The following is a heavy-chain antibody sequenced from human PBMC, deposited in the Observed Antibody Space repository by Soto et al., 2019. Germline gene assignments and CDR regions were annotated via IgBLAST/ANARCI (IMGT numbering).Heavy chain of an antibody. D-gene: IGHD1-26*01. Sequence: SETLSLTCTVSGGSISSYYWSWIRQPPGKGLEWIGYIYYSGSTNYNPSLKSRVTISVDTSKNQFSLKLSSVTAADTAVYYCARGSGSYGIWGQGTLVTVSS. CDR1: GGSISSYY. V-gene: IGHV4-59*01. CDR2: IYYSGST. CDR3: ARGSGSYGI. J-gene: IGHJ4*02.